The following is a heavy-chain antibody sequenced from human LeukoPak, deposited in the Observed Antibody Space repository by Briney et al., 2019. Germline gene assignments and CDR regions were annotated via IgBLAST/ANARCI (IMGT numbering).Heavy chain of an antibody. Sequence: GGSLRLSCAASGFTFSTYGMTWVRQGPGKGLEWVSAISTSGGSRYYADSVKGRFTISRDNSKNTLYLQMSSLRVEDTAVYYCAKAPDFYYYGSGTYKWYFDYWGQGTLVTVSS. V-gene: IGHV3-23*01. D-gene: IGHD3-10*01. CDR3: AKAPDFYYYGSGTYKWYFDY. J-gene: IGHJ4*02. CDR2: ISTSGGSR. CDR1: GFTFSTYG.